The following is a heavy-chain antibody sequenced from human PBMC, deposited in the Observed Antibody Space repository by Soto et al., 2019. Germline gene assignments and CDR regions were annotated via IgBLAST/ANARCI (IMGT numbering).Heavy chain of an antibody. D-gene: IGHD5-18*01. CDR1: GFTVSSNY. Sequence: EVQLVESGGGLIQPGGSLRLSCAASGFTVSSNYMTWVRQAPGKGLEWVSVMYSGSTTYYADSVKGRFTISRDNSKNTLYLQMYSLRAEDTAVYHCARATSDRAMVFDYWGQGTLVTVSS. CDR3: ARATSDRAMVFDY. CDR2: MYSGSTT. V-gene: IGHV3-53*01. J-gene: IGHJ4*02.